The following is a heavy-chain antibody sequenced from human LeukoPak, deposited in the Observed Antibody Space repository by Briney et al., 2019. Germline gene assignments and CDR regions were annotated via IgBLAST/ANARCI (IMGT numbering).Heavy chain of an antibody. D-gene: IGHD3-22*01. CDR3: ASQPRTTYYYDSSGYRSAGAFDI. CDR2: INHSGST. Sequence: SETLSLTCAVYGGSFSGYYWSWIRQPPGKGLEWIGEINHSGSTNYNPSLKSRVTISVDTSKNQFSLKLSSVTAADTAVYYCASQPRTTYYYDSSGYRSAGAFDIWGQGTMVTVSS. J-gene: IGHJ3*02. CDR1: GGSFSGYY. V-gene: IGHV4-34*01.